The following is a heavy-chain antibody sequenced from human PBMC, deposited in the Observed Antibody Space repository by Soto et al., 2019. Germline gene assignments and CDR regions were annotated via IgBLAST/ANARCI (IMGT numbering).Heavy chain of an antibody. D-gene: IGHD6-19*01. Sequence: EVQLLESGGGLVQPGGSLRLSCAASGFTFSSYAMNWVRQAPGKGLEGVSVISGSGGSTYYADSVKGRFTISRDNSKHTLYLQMNSLRAEDTAVYYCARRSSGWYFDYWGQGTLVTVSS. CDR3: ARRSSGWYFDY. J-gene: IGHJ4*02. CDR1: GFTFSSYA. V-gene: IGHV3-23*01. CDR2: ISGSGGST.